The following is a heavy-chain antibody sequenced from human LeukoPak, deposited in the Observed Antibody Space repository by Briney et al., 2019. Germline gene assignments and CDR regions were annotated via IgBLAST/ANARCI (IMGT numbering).Heavy chain of an antibody. CDR2: ISGSGGST. CDR3: AKDLSDSRLYYYYYYGMDV. J-gene: IGHJ6*02. Sequence: GRSLRLSCAASGFTFSSYAMHWVRQAPGKGLEWVSAISGSGGSTYYADSVKGRFTISRDNSKNTLYLQMNSLRAEDTAVYYCAKDLSDSRLYYYYYYGMDVWGQGTTVTVSS. CDR1: GFTFSSYA. V-gene: IGHV3-23*01. D-gene: IGHD6-13*01.